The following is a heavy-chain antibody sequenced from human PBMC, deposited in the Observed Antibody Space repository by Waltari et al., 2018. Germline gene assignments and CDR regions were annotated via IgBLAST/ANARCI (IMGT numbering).Heavy chain of an antibody. Sequence: QVQLLQPGAEVKKPASSVKVSCQASRYTFTKYFTQWVRQAPGQGLEWMGGIIPIFGTANYAQKFQGRVTITADKSTSTAYMELSSLRSEDTAVYYCARDSSLRRKAFDIWGQGTMVTVSS. J-gene: IGHJ3*02. CDR3: ARDSSLRRKAFDI. CDR2: IIPIFGTA. CDR1: RYTFTKYF. D-gene: IGHD4-17*01. V-gene: IGHV1-69*06.